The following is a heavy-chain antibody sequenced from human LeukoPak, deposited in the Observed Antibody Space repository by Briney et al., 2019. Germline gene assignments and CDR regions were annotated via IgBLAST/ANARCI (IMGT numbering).Heavy chain of an antibody. V-gene: IGHV4-59*01. J-gene: IGHJ4*02. Sequence: PSETLSLTCTVSGGSISSYYWSWIRQPPGKGLEWIGYIYYNGSTNYNPSLKSRVTISVDTSKNQFSLKLSSVTAADTAVYYCARGGSDPVDLRYFDWLPIDYWGQGTLVTVSS. CDR1: GGSISSYY. CDR2: IYYNGST. CDR3: ARGGSDPVDLRYFDWLPIDY. D-gene: IGHD3-9*01.